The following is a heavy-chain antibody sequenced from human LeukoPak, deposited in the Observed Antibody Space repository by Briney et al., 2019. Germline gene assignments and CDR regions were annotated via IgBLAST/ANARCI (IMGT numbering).Heavy chain of an antibody. Sequence: GGSLRLSCAASGFTFSSYDMSRVRQAPGKGLEGVSAISGSGGSTYYVDSVKGRFTISRDNSKNTLYLQMNSLRAEDTALYYCASYDYYYGSGSPRNPWGQGTLVTVSS. CDR1: GFTFSSYD. CDR2: ISGSGGST. V-gene: IGHV3-23*01. J-gene: IGHJ5*02. D-gene: IGHD3-10*01. CDR3: ASYDYYYGSGSPRNP.